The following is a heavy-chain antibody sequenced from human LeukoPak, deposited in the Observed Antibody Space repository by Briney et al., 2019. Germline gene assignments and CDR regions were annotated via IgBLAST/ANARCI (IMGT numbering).Heavy chain of an antibody. Sequence: GGSLRLSCAASGLTFNNYGMHWVRQAPGKGLEWVAVISYDGRNKHYPDSVKGRFTISRDISTDTLWLQMDSLRTEDTAVYYCAKGPLRGTAAAIDYWGQGTLVTVSS. CDR1: GLTFNNYG. J-gene: IGHJ4*02. D-gene: IGHD2-2*01. CDR2: ISYDGRNK. V-gene: IGHV3-30*18. CDR3: AKGPLRGTAAAIDY.